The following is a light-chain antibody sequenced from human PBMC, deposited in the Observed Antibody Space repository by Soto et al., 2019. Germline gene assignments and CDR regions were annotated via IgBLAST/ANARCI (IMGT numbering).Light chain of an antibody. CDR3: QQYFTSPET. CDR2: GTS. CDR1: QSVSSS. J-gene: IGKJ4*01. Sequence: EDVSTQSPGTLSLSPGERATLSCRASQSVSSSLAWYQQRPGQAPRLLIYGTSSRATGIPDRFSGSGSGTDFTLTIDRLEPEDFAVYFCQQYFTSPETFGGGTKVDIK. V-gene: IGKV3-20*01.